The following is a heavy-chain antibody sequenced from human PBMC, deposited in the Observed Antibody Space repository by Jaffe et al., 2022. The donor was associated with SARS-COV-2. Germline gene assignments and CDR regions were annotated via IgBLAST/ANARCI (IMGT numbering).Heavy chain of an antibody. D-gene: IGHD5-12*01. CDR3: ARDSHLVRYGGYGRDYYYGMDV. CDR2: IIPIFGTA. J-gene: IGHJ6*02. Sequence: QVQLVQSGAEVKKPGSSVKVSCKASGGTFSSYAISWVRQAPGQGLEWMGGIIPIFGTANYAQKFQGRVTITADESTSTAYMELSSLRSEDTAVYYCARDSHLVRYGGYGRDYYYGMDVWGQGTTVTVSS. V-gene: IGHV1-69*01. CDR1: GGTFSSYA.